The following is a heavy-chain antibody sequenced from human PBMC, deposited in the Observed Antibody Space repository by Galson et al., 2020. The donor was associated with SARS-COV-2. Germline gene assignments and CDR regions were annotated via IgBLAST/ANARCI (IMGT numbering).Heavy chain of an antibody. D-gene: IGHD1-26*01. CDR2: ISYDGSNK. Sequence: SCAASGFTFSSYGMHWVRQAPGKGLEWVAVISYDGSNKYYADSVKGRFTISRDNSKNTLYLQMNSLRAEDTAVYYCAKSLWELLRVYYYGMDVWGQGTTVTVSS. CDR1: GFTFSSYG. CDR3: AKSLWELLRVYYYGMDV. J-gene: IGHJ6*02. V-gene: IGHV3-30*18.